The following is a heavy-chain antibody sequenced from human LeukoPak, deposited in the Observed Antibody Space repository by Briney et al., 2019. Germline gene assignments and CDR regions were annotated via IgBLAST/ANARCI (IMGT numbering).Heavy chain of an antibody. J-gene: IGHJ6*03. CDR3: ARGRIVYYYMDV. CDR1: GGSFSGYY. CDR2: IYYSGST. Sequence: PSETLSLTCAVYGGSFSGYYWSWIRQPPGKGLEWIGYIYYSGSTNYNPSLKSRVTISVDTSKNQFSLKLSSVTAADTAVYYCARGRIVYYYMDVWGKGTTVTISS. V-gene: IGHV4-59*01. D-gene: IGHD2/OR15-2a*01.